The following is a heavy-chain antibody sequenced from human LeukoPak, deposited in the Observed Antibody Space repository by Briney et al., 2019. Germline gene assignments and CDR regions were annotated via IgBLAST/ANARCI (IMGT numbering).Heavy chain of an antibody. J-gene: IGHJ5*02. CDR1: EYSFTNYW. V-gene: IGHV5-51*01. CDR3: ARSASNWFDP. D-gene: IGHD2-2*01. Sequence: GESLKISCKGSEYSFTNYWIGWVRLMPGKGLEWMGIIYPGDSATRYSPSFQGQVTISADKSISTAYLQWSSLKASDTAMYYCARSASNWFDPWGQGTLVTVSS. CDR2: IYPGDSAT.